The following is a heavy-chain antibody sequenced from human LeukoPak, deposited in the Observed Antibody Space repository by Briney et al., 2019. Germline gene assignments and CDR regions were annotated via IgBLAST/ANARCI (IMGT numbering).Heavy chain of an antibody. J-gene: IGHJ4*02. Sequence: PSETLSLTCTVSGGSISSSSYYWGWIRQPPGKGLEWIGSIYYSGSTYYNPSLKSRVTISVDTSKNQFSLKLSSVTAADTAVYYCARQSPYYDFWSGYGGGQGTLVTVSS. CDR3: ARQSPYYDFWSGYG. D-gene: IGHD3-3*01. V-gene: IGHV4-39*07. CDR2: IYYSGST. CDR1: GGSISSSSYY.